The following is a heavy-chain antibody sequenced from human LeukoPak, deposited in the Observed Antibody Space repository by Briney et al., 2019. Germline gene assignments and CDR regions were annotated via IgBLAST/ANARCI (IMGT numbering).Heavy chain of an antibody. D-gene: IGHD6-19*01. CDR2: ISSNGGST. J-gene: IGHJ4*02. Sequence: PGGSLRISCAASGFTFDNYAMHWVRQAPGKGLEYVAAISSNGGSTYYANSVKGRFTISRGNSKNTLYLQMASLRAEDMAVYYCARISRAVPATDFWGQGALVTVSS. CDR1: GFTFDNYA. V-gene: IGHV3-64*01. CDR3: ARISRAVPATDF.